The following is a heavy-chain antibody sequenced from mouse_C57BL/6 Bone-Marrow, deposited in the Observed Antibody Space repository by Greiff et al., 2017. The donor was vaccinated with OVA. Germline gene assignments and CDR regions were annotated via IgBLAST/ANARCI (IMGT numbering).Heavy chain of an antibody. CDR3: ARYDYGSSYVEAY. Sequence: DVKLVESGPELVKPGDSVKISCKASGYSFTGYFMNWVMQSHGKSLEWIGRINPYNGDTFYNQKFKGKATLTVDKSSSTAHMELRSLTSEDSAVYYCARYDYGSSYVEAYWGQGTLVTVSA. CDR2: INPYNGDT. V-gene: IGHV1-20*01. D-gene: IGHD1-1*01. CDR1: GYSFTGYF. J-gene: IGHJ3*01.